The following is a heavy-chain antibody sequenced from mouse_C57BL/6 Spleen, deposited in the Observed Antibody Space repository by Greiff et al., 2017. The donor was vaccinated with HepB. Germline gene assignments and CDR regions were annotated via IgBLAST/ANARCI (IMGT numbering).Heavy chain of an antibody. V-gene: IGHV1-64*01. D-gene: IGHD1-1*01. CDR3: AGPFITTVVEEAWFAY. CDR2: IHPNSGST. Sequence: QVQLQQPGAELVKPGASVKLSCKASGYTFTSYWMHWVKQSPGQGLEWIGMIHPNSGSTNYNEKFKSKATLTVDKSSSTAYMQLSSLTSEDSAVYYCAGPFITTVVEEAWFAYWGQGTLVTVSA. CDR1: GYTFTSYW. J-gene: IGHJ3*01.